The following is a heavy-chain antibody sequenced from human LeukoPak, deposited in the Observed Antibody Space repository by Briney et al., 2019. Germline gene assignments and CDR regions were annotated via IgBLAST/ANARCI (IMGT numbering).Heavy chain of an antibody. V-gene: IGHV1-2*06. CDR2: INPNSGGT. J-gene: IGHJ3*01. CDR3: ARGDYYDSLATD. CDR1: GYTFPSYF. D-gene: IGHD3-22*01. Sequence: GASVKFSCKESGYTFPSYFMHWVGQAPGQGLEWMGRINPNSGGTNYAQKFQGRVTMTRDTSISTAYMELSRLRSDDTAVYYCARGDYYDSLATDWGQGTMVTVSS.